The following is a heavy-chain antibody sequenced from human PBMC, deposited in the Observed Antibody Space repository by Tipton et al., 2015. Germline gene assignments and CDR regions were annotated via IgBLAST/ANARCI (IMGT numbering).Heavy chain of an antibody. CDR2: FSASGGMT. CDR3: AKSRIAPGLGMDV. V-gene: IGHV3-23*01. J-gene: IGHJ6*02. Sequence: SLRLSCAASGFTFGDYAMRWVRQAPGKGLEWVSTFSASGGMTYYADSVKGRFTISRDDSKNTVYLQMNSLRAEDTAVYYCAKSRIAPGLGMDVWGQGTTVTVSS. D-gene: IGHD2-21*01. CDR1: GFTFGDYA.